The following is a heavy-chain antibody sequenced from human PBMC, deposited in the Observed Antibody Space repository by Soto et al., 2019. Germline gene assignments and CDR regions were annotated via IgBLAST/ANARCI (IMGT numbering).Heavy chain of an antibody. CDR1: GFTVSSNY. J-gene: IGHJ3*02. Sequence: EVQLVESGGGLVQPGGSLRLSCAASGFTVSSNYMSWVRQAPGKGLEWVSVIYSGGSTYYADSVKGRFTISRHNSKNTQDLQMNSLRAEDTAVYYCARASNACGGGRCFPLGAFDIWGQGTKVTVSS. CDR2: IYSGGST. D-gene: IGHD2-15*01. CDR3: ARASNACGGGRCFPLGAFDI. V-gene: IGHV3-53*04.